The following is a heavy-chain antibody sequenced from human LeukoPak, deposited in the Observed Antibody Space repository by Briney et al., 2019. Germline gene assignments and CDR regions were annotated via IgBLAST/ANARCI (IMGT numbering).Heavy chain of an antibody. Sequence: ASVKVSCKASGYTFTSYYMHWVRQAPGQGLEWMGIINPSGGSTGYAQKFQGRVTMTRDTSTSTVYMELSSLRSEDTAVYYCARVTNTAMVIEFNHFDYWGQGTLVTVSS. V-gene: IGHV1-46*01. J-gene: IGHJ4*02. CDR1: GYTFTSYY. CDR3: ARVTNTAMVIEFNHFDY. CDR2: INPSGGST. D-gene: IGHD5-18*01.